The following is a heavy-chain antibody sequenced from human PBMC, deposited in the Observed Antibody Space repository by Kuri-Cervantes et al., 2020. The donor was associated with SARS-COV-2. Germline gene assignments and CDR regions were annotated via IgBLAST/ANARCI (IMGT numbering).Heavy chain of an antibody. CDR1: GGSFSGYY. D-gene: IGHD3-16*01. CDR2: INHSGST. CDR3: ARGRSFVGN. V-gene: IGHV4-34*01. Sequence: ESLKISCAVYGGSFSGYYWSWIRQPPGKGLEWIGEINHSGSTNYNPSLKSRVTISVDTSKNQFSLKLSSVTAADTAEYYCARGRSFVGNWGQGTLVTVSS. J-gene: IGHJ4*02.